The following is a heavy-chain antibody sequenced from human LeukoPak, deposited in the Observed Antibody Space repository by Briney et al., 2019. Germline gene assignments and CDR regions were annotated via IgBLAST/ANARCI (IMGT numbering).Heavy chain of an antibody. CDR1: GGSISTYY. J-gene: IGHJ5*02. CDR3: ARDDSTSSSFDP. CDR2: IYYTGSA. V-gene: IGHV4-59*01. Sequence: SETLSLTCTVSGGSISTYYWSWVRQPPGKGLEWIGYIYYTGSANYNPSLKSRATISVDTSKNQFSLDLTSVTAADTAVYYCARDDSTSSSFDPWGQGTLVTVSS. D-gene: IGHD6-6*01.